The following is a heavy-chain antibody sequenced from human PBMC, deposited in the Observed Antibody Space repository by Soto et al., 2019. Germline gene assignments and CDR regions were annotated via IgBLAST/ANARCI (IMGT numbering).Heavy chain of an antibody. CDR3: ARGPDTTYFDF. CDR1: GYTFSNFG. D-gene: IGHD5-18*01. Sequence: QVQLVQSGAEVKKPGASLRVSCKASGYTFSNFGISWVRQAPGQGLEWMGWLNTYNGNTNFAVKFQGRVTMTTDTSTSTAYMDLRSLTSDDTAVYYFARGPDTTYFDFWGQGTLVTVSS. CDR2: LNTYNGNT. J-gene: IGHJ4*02. V-gene: IGHV1-18*01.